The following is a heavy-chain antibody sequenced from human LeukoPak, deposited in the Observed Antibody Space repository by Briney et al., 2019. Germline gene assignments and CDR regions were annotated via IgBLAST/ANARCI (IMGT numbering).Heavy chain of an antibody. CDR2: IYYSGST. CDR1: GGAISSYY. Sequence: SETLSLTCTVSGGAISSYYWSWIRQPPGKGLEWIGYIYYSGSTNHNPSLKSRVTISVDTSKNQFSLKLSSVTAADTAVYYCARVGGSNYYYYGMDVWGQGTTVTVSS. V-gene: IGHV4-59*01. D-gene: IGHD3-10*01. CDR3: ARVGGSNYYYYGMDV. J-gene: IGHJ6*02.